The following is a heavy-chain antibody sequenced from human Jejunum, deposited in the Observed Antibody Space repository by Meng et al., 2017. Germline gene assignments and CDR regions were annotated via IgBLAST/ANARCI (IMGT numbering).Heavy chain of an antibody. Sequence: QVQLQESGPGLVTPSQTLSLTCTVSGASLSTGGYYWGWIRQHPEKGLEWVGYTYYDGSTYSNPSLRSRPTISLDSSRSRISLKLTSVTAADTATYYCVRGGFGYSVPFDYWGQGILVTVSS. CDR2: TYYDGST. D-gene: IGHD5/OR15-5a*01. J-gene: IGHJ4*02. V-gene: IGHV4-31*03. CDR1: GASLSTGGYY. CDR3: VRGGFGYSVPFDY.